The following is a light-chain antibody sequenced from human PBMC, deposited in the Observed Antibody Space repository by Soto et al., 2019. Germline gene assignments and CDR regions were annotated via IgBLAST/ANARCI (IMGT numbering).Light chain of an antibody. J-gene: IGLJ2*01. CDR3: CSHAGSSTVV. CDR2: EGT. Sequence: QSALTQPASVSGSPGQSITISYTGTRSDIGSYKFVSWYQQLPGKAPKLMIYEGTKRPSGVSNRFSGSKSGYTASLKISGLQAEDEADYYCCSHAGSSTVVFGGGTKLTVL. CDR1: RSDIGSYKF. V-gene: IGLV2-23*01.